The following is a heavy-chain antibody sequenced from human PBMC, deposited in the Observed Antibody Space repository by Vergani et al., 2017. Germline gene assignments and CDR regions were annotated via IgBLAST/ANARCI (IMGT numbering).Heavy chain of an antibody. CDR3: AREQVGTAIHGMDV. J-gene: IGHJ6*02. D-gene: IGHD2-21*02. CDR1: GGTFSSYT. V-gene: IGHV1-69*08. Sequence: QVQLVQSGAEVKKPGSSVKVSCKASGGTFSSYTISWVRQAPGQGLEWMGRIIPILGIANYAQKFQGRVTITADKSTSTAYMELSSLRSEDTAVYYCAREQVGTAIHGMDVWGQGTTVTVSS. CDR2: IIPILGIA.